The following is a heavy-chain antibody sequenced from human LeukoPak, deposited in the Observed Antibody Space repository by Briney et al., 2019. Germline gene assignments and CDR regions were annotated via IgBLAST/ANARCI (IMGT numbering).Heavy chain of an antibody. CDR2: IYYCGST. D-gene: IGHD3-22*01. V-gene: IGHV4-39*01. J-gene: IGHJ4*02. Sequence: SETLSLTCTVSGGSISSSSYYWVRIPQPPGQELEWNRSIYYCGSTYYNPSIQSRITISVDTSKNQFSLKLSSVTAADTAVYYCARLGSTGYYDSSGSGRAALDYWGQGTLVIVSS. CDR1: GGSISSSSYY. CDR3: ARLGSTGYYDSSGSGRAALDY.